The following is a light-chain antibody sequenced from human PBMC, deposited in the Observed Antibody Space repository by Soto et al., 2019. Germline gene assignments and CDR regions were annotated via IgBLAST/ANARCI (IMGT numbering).Light chain of an antibody. CDR1: QSVSSN. Sequence: EIVMTQSPGTLSVSPGERATLSCRASQSVSSNLAWYRQKPGQAPRLLIYGASTRATGIPARFSGSGSGTEFTLTISSLQSEDLAVYYCQQYNNWPPWTFGQGTKVDIK. J-gene: IGKJ1*01. CDR2: GAS. V-gene: IGKV3-15*01. CDR3: QQYNNWPPWT.